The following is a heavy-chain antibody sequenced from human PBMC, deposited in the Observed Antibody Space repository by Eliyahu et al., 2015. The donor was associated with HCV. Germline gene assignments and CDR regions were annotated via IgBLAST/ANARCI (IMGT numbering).Heavy chain of an antibody. CDR2: IIPILGIA. Sequence: QVQLVQSGAEVKKPGSSVKVSCKASGGTFSSYTISWVRQAPGQGLEWMGRIIPILGIANYAQKFQGRVTITADKSTSTAYMELSSLRSEDTAVYYCARIGAVAGRTDYWGQGTLVTVSS. CDR3: ARIGAVAGRTDY. D-gene: IGHD6-19*01. V-gene: IGHV1-69*02. CDR1: GGTFSSYT. J-gene: IGHJ4*02.